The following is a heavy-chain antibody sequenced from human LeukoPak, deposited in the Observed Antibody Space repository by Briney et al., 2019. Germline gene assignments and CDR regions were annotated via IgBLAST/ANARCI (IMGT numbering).Heavy chain of an antibody. CDR2: IYYSGST. V-gene: IGHV4-39*01. CDR3: ARQPGSHYYIDY. CDR1: GGSISSSSYY. J-gene: IGHJ4*02. D-gene: IGHD1-26*01. Sequence: PSETLSLTCTVSGGSISSSSYYWGWIRQPPGKGLEWIGSIYYSGSTYYNPSLKSRVTISVDTSKNQFSLKLSSVTAADTAVYYCARQPGSHYYIDYWGQGTLVTVSS.